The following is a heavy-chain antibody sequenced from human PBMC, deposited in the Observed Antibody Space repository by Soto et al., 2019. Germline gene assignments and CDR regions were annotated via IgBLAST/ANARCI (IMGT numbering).Heavy chain of an antibody. CDR3: ATYGRAAAGTPLGY. CDR2: INPSGGST. CDR1: GYTFTSYY. Sequence: QVQLVQSGAEVKKPGASVKVSCKASGYTFTSYYMHWVRQAPGQGLEWMGIINPSGGSTSYAQKFQVRVTRTRDTSTSTVYMELSSLRSEDTAVYYCATYGRAAAGTPLGYWGQGTLVTVSS. V-gene: IGHV1-46*03. D-gene: IGHD6-13*01. J-gene: IGHJ4*02.